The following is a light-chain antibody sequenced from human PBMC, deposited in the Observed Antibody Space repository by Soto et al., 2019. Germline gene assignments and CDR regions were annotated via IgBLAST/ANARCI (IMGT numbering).Light chain of an antibody. Sequence: DIQMTQSPYFLSASVGDRVTITCRASQSISSYLNWYQQRPRKAPELLIFAASSLQSGVPSRFTGSGSGTDFTLTISGQQPEDFATYYCQQSYRTPFTCGQGTKLEMK. CDR3: QQSYRTPFT. CDR2: AAS. J-gene: IGKJ2*01. CDR1: QSISSY. V-gene: IGKV1-39*01.